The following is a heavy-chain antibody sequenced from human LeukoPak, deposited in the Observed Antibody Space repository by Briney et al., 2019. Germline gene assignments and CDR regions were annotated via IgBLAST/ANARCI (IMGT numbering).Heavy chain of an antibody. Sequence: PGGSLRLSCAASGFTFSGYTMNWVRQAPGKGLEWVSSISSSSSYIYFADSVKGRFTISRDNAKNSLYLQMNSLRAEDTAVYYCARAVYGFDAFDIWGQGTMVTVSS. CDR3: ARAVYGFDAFDI. CDR1: GFTFSGYT. D-gene: IGHD4-17*01. V-gene: IGHV3-21*01. CDR2: ISSSSSYI. J-gene: IGHJ3*02.